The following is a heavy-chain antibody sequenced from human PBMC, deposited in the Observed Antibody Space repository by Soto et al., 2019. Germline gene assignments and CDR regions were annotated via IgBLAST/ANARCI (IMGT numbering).Heavy chain of an antibody. D-gene: IGHD7-27*01. Sequence: QVQLVESGGGVVQPGSSLRLSCVASGFMFSDYGMHWVRQTPGRGLEWVAVISFDGNYKYYAKSVKGRFTFDRDNSKNTLSLEMNRLRVEDTAVYYCAKGVEANWGFYYGVDVWDQGTTVTVSS. CDR3: AKGVEANWGFYYGVDV. CDR1: GFMFSDYG. V-gene: IGHV3-30*18. J-gene: IGHJ6*02. CDR2: ISFDGNYK.